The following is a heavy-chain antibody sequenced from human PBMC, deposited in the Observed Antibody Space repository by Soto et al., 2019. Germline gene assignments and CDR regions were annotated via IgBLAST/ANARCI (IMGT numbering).Heavy chain of an antibody. V-gene: IGHV1-8*01. D-gene: IGHD3-9*01. J-gene: IGHJ6*02. CDR2: MSPESGNT. Sequence: ASVKVSCKASGYTFTDYDINWVRQASGQGLEYMGWMSPESGNTGYAPQFQGRVTMTRNTSISTAYMELSSLRSEDTAVYYCEVTTGYWGQAIKVSVS. CDR3: EVTTGY. CDR1: GYTFTDYD.